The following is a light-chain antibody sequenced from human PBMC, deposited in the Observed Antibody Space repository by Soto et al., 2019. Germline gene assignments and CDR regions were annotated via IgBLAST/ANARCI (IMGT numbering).Light chain of an antibody. CDR1: QSVGKNY. CDR3: QQYATSPLV. V-gene: IGKV3-20*01. Sequence: ETVLTQSPGTLSLSLGERATLSCRASQSVGKNYLAWFQKKRVQAPRLLIYDASRRATGISDRFSGSGSGTDFTLTISRLEPEDSAVYYCQQYATSPLVFGQGTDLEIK. CDR2: DAS. J-gene: IGKJ2*01.